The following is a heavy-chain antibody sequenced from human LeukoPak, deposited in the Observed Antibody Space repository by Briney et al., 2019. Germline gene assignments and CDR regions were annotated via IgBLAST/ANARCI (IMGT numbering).Heavy chain of an antibody. J-gene: IGHJ5*02. CDR1: GFTFSSYA. Sequence: GRSLRLSCAASGFTFSSYAMHWVRQAPGKGLEWVAVISYDGSNKYYADSVKGRFTISRDNSKNTLYLQMNSLRAEDTAVYYCARATYYDILTGYSTSNWFDPWGQGTLVTVSS. V-gene: IGHV3-30*04. CDR2: ISYDGSNK. CDR3: ARATYYDILTGYSTSNWFDP. D-gene: IGHD3-9*01.